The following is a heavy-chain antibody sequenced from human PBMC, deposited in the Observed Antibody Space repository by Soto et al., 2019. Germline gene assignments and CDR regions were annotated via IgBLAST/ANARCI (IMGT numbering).Heavy chain of an antibody. Sequence: SETLSLTCTVSGGSISSSSYYWGWIRQPPGKGLEWIGSIYYSGSTYYNPPLKSRVTISVDTSKNQFSLKLSSVTAADTAVYYCARDGYSSGWGNWFDPWGQGTLVTVSS. CDR2: IYYSGST. CDR1: GGSISSSSYY. D-gene: IGHD6-19*01. J-gene: IGHJ5*02. V-gene: IGHV4-39*02. CDR3: ARDGYSSGWGNWFDP.